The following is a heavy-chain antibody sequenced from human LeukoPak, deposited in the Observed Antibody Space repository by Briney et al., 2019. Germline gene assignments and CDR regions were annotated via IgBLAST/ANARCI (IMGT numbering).Heavy chain of an antibody. V-gene: IGHV3-23*01. Sequence: GGSLRLSCAASGFTFSSYAMSWVRQAPGKGLEWVTAISGSGGSTYYADSVKGRFTISRDNSKNTLYLQMNSLRAEDTAVYYCANALGPSWGPRQYFDYWGQGTLVTVSS. D-gene: IGHD3-16*01. J-gene: IGHJ4*02. CDR2: ISGSGGST. CDR3: ANALGPSWGPRQYFDY. CDR1: GFTFSSYA.